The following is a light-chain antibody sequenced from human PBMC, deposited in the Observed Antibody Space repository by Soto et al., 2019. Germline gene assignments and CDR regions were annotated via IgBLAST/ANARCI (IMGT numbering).Light chain of an antibody. V-gene: IGKV3-15*01. J-gene: IGKJ1*01. CDR1: QSVSSK. Sequence: EIVMTQSPATLSVSPGERATLSCRASQSVSSKVAWYQQKPGQAPRLLIYGAATRAIGIPARFSGSGSGTECTLTISNRQSEDFSVYYCQQYNNWLWTFGQGTKLEI. CDR3: QQYNNWLWT. CDR2: GAA.